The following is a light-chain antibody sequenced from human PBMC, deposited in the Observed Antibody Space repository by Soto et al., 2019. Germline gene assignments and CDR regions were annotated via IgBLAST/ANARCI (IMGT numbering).Light chain of an antibody. Sequence: QTVVTQEPSLTGSPGGTGTLTCASSTGAVTSGYYPNWCQQKPGQAPRALIYDTSNKHSWTPARFSGSLLGGKAALTLSGVQPEDEAEYYCLLYYGGAVVFGGGTKLTVL. V-gene: IGLV7-43*01. CDR2: DTS. CDR1: TGAVTSGYY. J-gene: IGLJ2*01. CDR3: LLYYGGAVV.